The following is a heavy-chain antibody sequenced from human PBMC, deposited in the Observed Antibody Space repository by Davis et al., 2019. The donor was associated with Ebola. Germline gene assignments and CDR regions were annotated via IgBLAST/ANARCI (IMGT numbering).Heavy chain of an antibody. V-gene: IGHV3-74*01. CDR3: AKDGPVPNYYHSSGYSLAIDH. CDR2: INGDGSST. CDR1: GFTFSTYW. D-gene: IGHD3-22*01. J-gene: IGHJ4*02. Sequence: GESLKISCAASGFTFSTYWMHWVRQAPGKGLVWVSRINGDGSSTSYADSVKGRSTISRDNAKNTLYLQMNSLRDEDTAVYYCAKDGPVPNYYHSSGYSLAIDHWGQGTLVTVSS.